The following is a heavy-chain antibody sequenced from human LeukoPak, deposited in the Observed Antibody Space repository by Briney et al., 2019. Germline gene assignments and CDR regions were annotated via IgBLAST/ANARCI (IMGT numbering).Heavy chain of an antibody. J-gene: IGHJ4*02. V-gene: IGHV4-39*01. CDR1: GGSISSSSHY. Sequence: PSETLSLTCTVSGGSISSSSHYWGWIRQPPGKGLEWIGSIYYSGSTYYNPSLKSRVTISVDTSKNQFSLKMSSVTAADTAVYYCASEVQLYGYWGQGILVTVSS. CDR2: IYYSGST. CDR3: ASEVQLYGY. D-gene: IGHD5-18*01.